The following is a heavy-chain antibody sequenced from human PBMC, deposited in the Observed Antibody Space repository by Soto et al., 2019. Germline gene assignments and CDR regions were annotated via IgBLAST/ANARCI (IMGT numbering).Heavy chain of an antibody. CDR3: AHRTTTVTWWFDP. D-gene: IGHD4-17*01. CDR2: IYWDDDK. CDR1: GFSLTTSGVG. V-gene: IGHV2-5*02. Sequence: QITLKKSGPTLVKLTQTLTLTCTFSGFSLTTSGVGVGWIRQPPGQALEWRALIYWDDDKRDSPSLTSRLTITKDTSKNQVVLTMTNMDPAETATYFCAHRTTTVTWWFDPWGQGTLVTVSS. J-gene: IGHJ5*02.